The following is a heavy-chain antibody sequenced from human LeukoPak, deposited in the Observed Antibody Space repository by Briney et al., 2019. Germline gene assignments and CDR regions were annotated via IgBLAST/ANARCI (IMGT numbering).Heavy chain of an antibody. V-gene: IGHV1-3*03. D-gene: IGHD2-21*02. Sequence: ASVKVSCKASGYDFTKYAVQWVRQAPGQRLEWMGWIDAGNGRTKYSQDFQGRVTISRDTSASIAYMELSSLRSDDMAVYHCARGIWSTTLTAYYLDSWGQGTLVTVSS. J-gene: IGHJ4*02. CDR1: GYDFTKYA. CDR3: ARGIWSTTLTAYYLDS. CDR2: IDAGNGRT.